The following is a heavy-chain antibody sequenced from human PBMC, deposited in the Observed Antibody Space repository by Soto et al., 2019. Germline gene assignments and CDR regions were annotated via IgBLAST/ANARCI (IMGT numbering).Heavy chain of an antibody. Sequence: ASVKVSCKASGYTFTNYAMHWVRQAPGQRLEWMGWIDAGNGNTKYSQQFQGRVTITRDTSASTAYMELSSLRSEDTAVYYCARSSGYYYLEYWGQGTLVTVSS. CDR2: IDAGNGNT. J-gene: IGHJ4*02. CDR3: ARSSGYYYLEY. V-gene: IGHV1-3*01. D-gene: IGHD3-22*01. CDR1: GYTFTNYA.